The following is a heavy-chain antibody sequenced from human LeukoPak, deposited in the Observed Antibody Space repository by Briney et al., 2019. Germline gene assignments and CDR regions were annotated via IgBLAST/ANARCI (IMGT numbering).Heavy chain of an antibody. CDR1: GGSISSYY. CDR2: IYYSGST. Sequence: SETLSLTCTVSGGSISSYYWSWIRQPPGKGLEWIGYIYYSGSTNYNPSLKSRVTISVDTSKNQFSLKLSSVTAADTAVYYCARDEKEQWLVGWAFDIWGQGTMVTVSS. CDR3: ARDEKEQWLVGWAFDI. V-gene: IGHV4-59*01. D-gene: IGHD6-19*01. J-gene: IGHJ3*02.